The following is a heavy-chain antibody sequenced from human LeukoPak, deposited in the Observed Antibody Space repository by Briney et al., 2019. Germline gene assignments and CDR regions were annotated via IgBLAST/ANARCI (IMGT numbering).Heavy chain of an antibody. CDR2: IRSDGSVK. CDR3: AKDIPQPYFDY. V-gene: IGHV3-30*02. CDR1: GFSFSSYG. D-gene: IGHD2-2*01. J-gene: IGHJ4*02. Sequence: PGGSLRLSCAASGFSFSSYGMHWVRQAPGKGLEWISFIRSDGSVKYYADSVKGRFTISRDNSKNTLYLQMNSLRPEDTAVYYCAKDIPQPYFDYWGQGTLVTASS.